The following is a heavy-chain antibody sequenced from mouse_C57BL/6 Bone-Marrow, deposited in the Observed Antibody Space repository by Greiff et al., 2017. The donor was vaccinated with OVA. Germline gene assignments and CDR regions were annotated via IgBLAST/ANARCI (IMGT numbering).Heavy chain of an antibody. CDR1: GYSITSGYY. CDR3: ARDQGYWYFDV. CDR2: ISYDGSN. V-gene: IGHV3-6*01. J-gene: IGHJ1*03. Sequence: ESGPGLVKPSQSLSLTCSVTGYSITSGYYWNWIRQFPGNKLEWMGYISYDGSNNYNPSLKNRISITRDTSKNQFFLKLNSVTTEDTATYYCARDQGYWYFDVWGTGTTVTVSS.